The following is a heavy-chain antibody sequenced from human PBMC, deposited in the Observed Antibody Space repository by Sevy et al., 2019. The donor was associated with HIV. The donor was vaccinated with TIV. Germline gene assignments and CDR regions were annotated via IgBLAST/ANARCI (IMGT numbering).Heavy chain of an antibody. CDR2: ISYEGTET. CDR1: GFAFSTHA. J-gene: IGHJ4*01. V-gene: IGHV3-30*01. D-gene: IGHD2-2*01. Sequence: GGSLRLSCVASGFAFSTHAMHWVRQAPGKGLEWVAVISYEGTETFYAASVEGRFTISRDNSKNMLSLQINSLRPEDTAVYYCARDGGNSVKWYPLYWGHGTLVTVSS. CDR3: ARDGGNSVKWYPLY.